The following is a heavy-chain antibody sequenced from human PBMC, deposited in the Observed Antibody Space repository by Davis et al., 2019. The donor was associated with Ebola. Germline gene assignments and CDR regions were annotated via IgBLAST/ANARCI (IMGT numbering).Heavy chain of an antibody. V-gene: IGHV4-61*05. J-gene: IGHJ6*02. D-gene: IGHD3-10*01. CDR2: IYHTGST. Sequence: SETLSLTCTVSGGSISSSSYYWGWIRQPPGKGLEWFGYIYHTGSTNYNPSLRSRVTMSVDASKSQFSLNLSSVTVADTAVYYCARTGDYGMDVWGHGTTVTVSS. CDR1: GGSISSSSYY. CDR3: ARTGDYGMDV.